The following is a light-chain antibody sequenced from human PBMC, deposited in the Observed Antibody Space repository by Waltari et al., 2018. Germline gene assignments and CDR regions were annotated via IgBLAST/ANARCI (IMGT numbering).Light chain of an antibody. V-gene: IGKV3-11*01. CDR3: QHRNTGLT. J-gene: IGKJ4*01. CDR2: DAS. Sequence: EIVLTQSPVTLSLSPGATATLSCRASQSIGRYFAWYQRKPGQAPRLLIYDASNRAAGIPPRFSGGGSGTDFTLTISGLEPEDFAVYYCQHRNTGLTFGGGTKVEIE. CDR1: QSIGRY.